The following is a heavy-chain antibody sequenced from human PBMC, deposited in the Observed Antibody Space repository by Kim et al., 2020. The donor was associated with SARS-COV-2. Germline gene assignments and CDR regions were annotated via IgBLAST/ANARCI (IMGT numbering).Heavy chain of an antibody. CDR1: GFTFSSYG. CDR2: ISYDGSNK. J-gene: IGHJ6*02. V-gene: IGHV3-30*18. Sequence: GGSLRLSCAASGFTFSSYGMHWVRQAPGKGLEWVAVISYDGSNKYYADSVKGRFTISRDNSKNTLYLQMNSLRAEDTAVYYCAKGNSPFFWNDVYYYYYYGMDVWGQGTTVTVSS. D-gene: IGHD1-1*01. CDR3: AKGNSPFFWNDVYYYYYYGMDV.